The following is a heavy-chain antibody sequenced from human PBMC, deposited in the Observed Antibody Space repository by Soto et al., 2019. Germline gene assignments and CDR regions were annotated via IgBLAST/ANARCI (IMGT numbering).Heavy chain of an antibody. Sequence: QVQLQQWGAGLLKPSETLSLTCAVYGGSFSGYYWSWIRQPPGKGLEWIGEINHSGSTNYNPSLKSRVTISVDKSKNQFSLKLSSVTAADTAVYYCARAVAVALFDYWGQGTLVTVSS. V-gene: IGHV4-34*01. CDR2: INHSGST. CDR1: GGSFSGYY. J-gene: IGHJ4*02. CDR3: ARAVAVALFDY. D-gene: IGHD6-19*01.